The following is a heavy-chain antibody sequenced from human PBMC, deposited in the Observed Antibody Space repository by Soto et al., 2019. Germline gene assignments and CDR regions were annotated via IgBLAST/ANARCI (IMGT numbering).Heavy chain of an antibody. CDR2: IIPIFGTA. CDR3: ARVSGYYDSSGYRYYFDY. D-gene: IGHD3-22*01. V-gene: IGHV1-69*13. CDR1: GGTFSSYA. Sequence: SVKVSCKASGGTFSSYAISWVRQAPGQGLEWMGGIIPIFGTANYAQKFQGRVTITADESTGTAYMELSSLRSEDTAVYSCARVSGYYDSSGYRYYFDYWGQGTLVTVSS. J-gene: IGHJ4*02.